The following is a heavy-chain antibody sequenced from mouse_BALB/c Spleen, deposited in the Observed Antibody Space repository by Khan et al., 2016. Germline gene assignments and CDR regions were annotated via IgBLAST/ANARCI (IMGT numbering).Heavy chain of an antibody. CDR1: GYTFTSYW. D-gene: IGHD2-3*01. J-gene: IGHJ2*01. CDR3: AREGWLLGFFDY. Sequence: QVQLQQSGAELARPGASVKLSCKASGYTFTSYWMQWVKQRPGQGLEWIGAIYPGDGDTRYTQKFKGKATLTADKSSSTAYMQLSSLASEDSSVYYCAREGWLLGFFDYWGQGTTLTVSS. V-gene: IGHV1-87*01. CDR2: IYPGDGDT.